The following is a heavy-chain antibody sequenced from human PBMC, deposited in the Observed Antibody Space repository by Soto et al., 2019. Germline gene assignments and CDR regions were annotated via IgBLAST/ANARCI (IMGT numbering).Heavy chain of an antibody. CDR2: MNPNSGDT. CDR1: GYTFTNYH. V-gene: IGHV1-8*01. D-gene: IGHD6-13*01. J-gene: IGHJ4*02. Sequence: QVQLVQSGAEVKKPGASVKVSCKASGYTFTNYHIHWVRQATGQGLEWMGWMNPNSGDTGYAQKFQGRVTMTRDTSITAAYRWRGGLRSEDTAVYYCARGGGGRWYSGDYWGQGTLVTVSS. CDR3: ARGGGGRWYSGDY.